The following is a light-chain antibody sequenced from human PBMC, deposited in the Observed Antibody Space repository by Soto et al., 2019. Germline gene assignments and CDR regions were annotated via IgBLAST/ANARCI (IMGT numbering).Light chain of an antibody. V-gene: IGLV1-47*01. J-gene: IGLJ1*01. CDR2: RNN. CDR1: SSNIGSNY. CDR3: AECNDSLSARYV. Sequence: QSVLTQPPSASGTPGQRVTISCSGSSSNIGSNYVYWYQQLPGTAPKLLIYRNNQRPSGVPDRFSGSKSGTSASLAISGLRSGDEVDYDSAECNDSLSARYVFGTGTKVTVL.